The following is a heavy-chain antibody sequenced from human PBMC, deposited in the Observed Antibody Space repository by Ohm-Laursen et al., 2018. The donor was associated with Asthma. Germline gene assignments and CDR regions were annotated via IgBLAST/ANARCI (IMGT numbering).Heavy chain of an antibody. D-gene: IGHD1-1*01. CDR1: GFTFSDYY. V-gene: IGHV3-11*01. CDR2: ISSSGSTI. Sequence: SLRLSCSASGFTFSDYYMSWIRQAPGRGLEWVSYISSSGSTIYYADSVKGRFTISRDNAKNSLYLQMNSLRAEDTAVYYCVREAPYRDCFDIWGQGTMVTVSS. J-gene: IGHJ3*02. CDR3: VREAPYRDCFDI.